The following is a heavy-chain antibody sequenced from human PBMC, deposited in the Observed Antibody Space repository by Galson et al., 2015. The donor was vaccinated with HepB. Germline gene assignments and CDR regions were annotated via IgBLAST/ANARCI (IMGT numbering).Heavy chain of an antibody. J-gene: IGHJ4*02. D-gene: IGHD2-15*01. CDR3: ARLGYCGAGSCYQRGYFDS. V-gene: IGHV3-23*01. Sequence: SLRLSCATSGFTFSNYAMSWVRQAPGKGLEWVAVVSGSGGSTSYADSMKGRFTISRDNSKNTLYLQMNTLKASDTAMYYCARLGYCGAGSCYQRGYFDSWGQGTLVIVSS. CDR1: GFTFSNYA. CDR2: VSGSGGST.